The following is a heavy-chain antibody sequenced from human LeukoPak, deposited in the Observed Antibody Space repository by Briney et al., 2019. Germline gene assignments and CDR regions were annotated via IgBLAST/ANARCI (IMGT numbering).Heavy chain of an antibody. D-gene: IGHD5-18*01. Sequence: ASVKVSCKASGYTFTCYYMHWVRQAPGQGLEWMGIINPSGGSTSYAQKFQGRVTMTRDTSTSTVYMELSSLRSEDTAVYYCAIVDTAMVTGNWFDPWSQGTLVTVSS. CDR3: AIVDTAMVTGNWFDP. J-gene: IGHJ5*02. CDR1: GYTFTCYY. V-gene: IGHV1-46*01. CDR2: INPSGGST.